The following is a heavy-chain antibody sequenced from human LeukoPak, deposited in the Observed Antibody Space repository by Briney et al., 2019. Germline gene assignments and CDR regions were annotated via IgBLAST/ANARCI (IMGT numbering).Heavy chain of an antibody. CDR2: IFYSGST. CDR1: GVSISGYY. Sequence: SETLSLTCSVSGVSISGYYWSWIRQPPGRGLEWIGYIFYSGSTNYNPSLKSRVTISIDTSKSQFSLKLSSVTAADTAVYYCASIGYDPDYWGQGTLVTVSS. V-gene: IGHV4-59*08. D-gene: IGHD5-12*01. CDR3: ASIGYDPDY. J-gene: IGHJ4*02.